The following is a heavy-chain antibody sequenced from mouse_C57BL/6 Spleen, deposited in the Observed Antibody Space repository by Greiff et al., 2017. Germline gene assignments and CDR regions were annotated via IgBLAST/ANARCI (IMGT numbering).Heavy chain of an antibody. CDR2: INPGSGGT. CDR1: GYAFTNYL. CDR3: ARSRNYGYYYAMDY. V-gene: IGHV1-54*01. D-gene: IGHD1-1*01. J-gene: IGHJ4*01. Sequence: QVQLQQSGAELVRPGTSVKVSCKASGYAFTNYLIEWVKQRPGQGLEWIGVINPGSGGTNYNQKFKGKATLTADKSSSTAYMQLSSLTSEDSAVYVCARSRNYGYYYAMDYWGQGTSVTVSS.